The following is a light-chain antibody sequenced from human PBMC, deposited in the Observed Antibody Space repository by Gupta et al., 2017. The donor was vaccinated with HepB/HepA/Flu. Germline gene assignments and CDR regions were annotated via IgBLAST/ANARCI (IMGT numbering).Light chain of an antibody. CDR1: QSVLYSSNNKNY. V-gene: IGKV4-1*01. CDR2: WAS. CDR3: QQDYRTPLT. Sequence: DIVMTQSPDSLAVSLGERATINCKPSQSVLYSSNNKNYLGWYQQKAGQPPKLLIYWASTRQSGVPDRFSGSGSGTDFTLTISSLQAEDVALYYCQQDYRTPLTFGQGTRLEIK. J-gene: IGKJ5*01.